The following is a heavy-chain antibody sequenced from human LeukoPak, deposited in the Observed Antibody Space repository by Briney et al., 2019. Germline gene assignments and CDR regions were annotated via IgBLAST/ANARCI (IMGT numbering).Heavy chain of an antibody. V-gene: IGHV1-18*01. Sequence: AAVKVSCKASGYTFTSYGICWVRHAPGQGLGWMGWSCAYNGNTSYAQKLQGRVTMTTHTSTSTAYMELRSQRSEETAVYYCALDLIGNRFDPWGQGTLVTVSS. CDR1: GYTFTSYG. J-gene: IGHJ5*02. D-gene: IGHD2-8*01. CDR3: ALDLIGNRFDP. CDR2: SCAYNGNT.